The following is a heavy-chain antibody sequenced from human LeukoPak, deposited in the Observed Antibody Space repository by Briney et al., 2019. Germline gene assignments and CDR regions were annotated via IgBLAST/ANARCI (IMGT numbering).Heavy chain of an antibody. CDR1: GFTFSSYG. V-gene: IGHV3-30*03. Sequence: PGGSLRLSCAASGFTFSSYGMHWVRQAPGKGLEWVSVISYDGSNKYYADSVKGRFTISRDNSKNTLYLQMNSLRAEDTAVYYCAAGYSFGDYWGQGTLVTVSS. D-gene: IGHD5-18*01. J-gene: IGHJ4*02. CDR3: AAGYSFGDY. CDR2: ISYDGSNK.